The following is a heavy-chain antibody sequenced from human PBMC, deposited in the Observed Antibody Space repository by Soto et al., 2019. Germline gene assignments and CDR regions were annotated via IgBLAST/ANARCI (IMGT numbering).Heavy chain of an antibody. CDR1: GFTFSSYG. CDR2: IWYDGSNK. Sequence: PGGSLRLSCAASGFTFSSYGMHWVRQAPGKGLEWVAVIWYDGSNKYYADSVKGRFTISRDNSKNTLYLQMNSLRAEDTAVYYYARDLYDSTVSPDYWGQGTLVTVSS. J-gene: IGHJ4*02. V-gene: IGHV3-33*01. D-gene: IGHD3-22*01. CDR3: ARDLYDSTVSPDY.